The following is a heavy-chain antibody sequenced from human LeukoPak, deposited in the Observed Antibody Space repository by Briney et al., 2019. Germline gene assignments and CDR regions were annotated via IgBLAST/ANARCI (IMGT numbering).Heavy chain of an antibody. CDR2: ISAYNGNT. CDR1: GYTFTSYG. Sequence: ASVKVSCKASGYTFTSYGISWVRQAPGQGLEWMGWISAYNGNTNYAQKLQGRVTMTTDTSTSTAYMELRSLRSDDTAVYYCARVKSGYYDSSGYYRFDYWGQGTLVTVSS. V-gene: IGHV1-18*01. CDR3: ARVKSGYYDSSGYYRFDY. D-gene: IGHD3-22*01. J-gene: IGHJ4*02.